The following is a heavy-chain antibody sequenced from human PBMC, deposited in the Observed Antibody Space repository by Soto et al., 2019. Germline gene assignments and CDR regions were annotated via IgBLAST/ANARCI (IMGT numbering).Heavy chain of an antibody. V-gene: IGHV4-39*01. CDR3: AYTRDIVVVPAASGG. Sequence: QLQLQESGPGLVKPSETLSLTCTVSSGSISSSSYYWGWIRQPPGKGLEWIGSIYYSGSTYYNPSLKSRVTISVDTSKNQFSLKLSSVTAADTAVYYCAYTRDIVVVPAASGGWGQGTLVTVSS. CDR1: SGSISSSSYY. CDR2: IYYSGST. D-gene: IGHD2-2*01. J-gene: IGHJ4*02.